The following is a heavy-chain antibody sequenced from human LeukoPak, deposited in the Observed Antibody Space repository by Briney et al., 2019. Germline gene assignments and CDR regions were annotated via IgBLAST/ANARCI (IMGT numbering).Heavy chain of an antibody. CDR2: ISSSGSTI. J-gene: IGHJ3*02. CDR3: ARDWAPVGAVGADAFDI. Sequence: PGGSLRLSCAASGFTFSSHEMNWVRQAPGKGLEWVSYISSSGSTIYYADSVKGRFTISRDNAKNSLYLQMNSLRAEDTAVYYCARDWAPVGAVGADAFDIWGQGTMVTVSS. CDR1: GFTFSSHE. D-gene: IGHD1-26*01. V-gene: IGHV3-48*03.